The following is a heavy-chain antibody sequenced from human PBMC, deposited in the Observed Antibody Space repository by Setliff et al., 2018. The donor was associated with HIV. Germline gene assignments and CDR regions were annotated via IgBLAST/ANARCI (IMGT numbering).Heavy chain of an antibody. CDR2: VRPHNINR. Sequence: GASVKVSCKASGFTFSDYYIHWVRQAPGQGLEWMGWVRPHNINRYYAQKFQGRVTMTSDASIRTAYMELGVLTSDDTATYYCARDPGYKSSWYGVFDIWGQGTMVTVSS. V-gene: IGHV1-2*02. CDR1: GFTFSDYY. D-gene: IGHD1-20*01. J-gene: IGHJ3*02. CDR3: ARDPGYKSSWYGVFDI.